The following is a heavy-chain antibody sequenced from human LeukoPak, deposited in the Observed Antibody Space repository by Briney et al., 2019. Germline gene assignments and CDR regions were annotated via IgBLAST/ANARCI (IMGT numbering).Heavy chain of an antibody. CDR1: GYTFTGYY. CDR3: AILSGSYYYYYGMDV. V-gene: IGHV1-2*02. D-gene: IGHD1-26*01. Sequence: ASVKVSCKASGYTFTGYYMHWVRQAPGQGLEWMGWINPNSGGTNYAQKFQGRVTMTRDTSISTAYMELSSLRSEDTAVYYCAILSGSYYYYYGMDVWGQGTTVTVSS. CDR2: INPNSGGT. J-gene: IGHJ6*02.